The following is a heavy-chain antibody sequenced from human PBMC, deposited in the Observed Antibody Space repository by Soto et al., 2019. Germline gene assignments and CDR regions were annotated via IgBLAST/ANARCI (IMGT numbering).Heavy chain of an antibody. D-gene: IGHD3-3*01. CDR1: EFTFSSYG. Sequence: GGSLRLSCAASEFTFSSYGMHWVRQAPGKGLEWVAVISFDGSNKYYADSVKGRFTISRDNSKNTLYLQMNSLRAEDTAVYYCAKDSLRFLEWLEARGAYYYGMDVWGQGTTVTVSS. V-gene: IGHV3-30*18. CDR3: AKDSLRFLEWLEARGAYYYGMDV. CDR2: ISFDGSNK. J-gene: IGHJ6*02.